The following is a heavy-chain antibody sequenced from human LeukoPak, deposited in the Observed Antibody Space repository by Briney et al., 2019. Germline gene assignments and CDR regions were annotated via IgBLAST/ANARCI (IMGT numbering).Heavy chain of an antibody. CDR1: GLTFSSYA. CDR2: ISGSGGSA. D-gene: IGHD5-18*01. CDR3: AKDPGGIQLWFDY. J-gene: IGHJ4*02. V-gene: IGHV3-23*01. Sequence: GGSLRLSCAASGLTFSSYAMSWVRQAPGKGLEWVSAISGSGGSACYADSVKGRFTISRDNSKNTLYLQMNSLRAEDTAVYYCAKDPGGIQLWFDYWGQGTLVTVSS.